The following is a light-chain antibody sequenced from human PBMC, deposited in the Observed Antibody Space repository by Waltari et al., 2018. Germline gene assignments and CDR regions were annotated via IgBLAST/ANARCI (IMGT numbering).Light chain of an antibody. CDR1: KSISKW. CDR3: QQYNSYRS. CDR2: KTS. Sequence: ITCRASKSISKWLAWYQQKPGKAPNLLIYKTSTLESGVPSRFSGSGSGTECTLTIDSLQPDDFATYYCQQYNSYRSFGQGTKVEIK. J-gene: IGKJ1*01. V-gene: IGKV1-5*03.